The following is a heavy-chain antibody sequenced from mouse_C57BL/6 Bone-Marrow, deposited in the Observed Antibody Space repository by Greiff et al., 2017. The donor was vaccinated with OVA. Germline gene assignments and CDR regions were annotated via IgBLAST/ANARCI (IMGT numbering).Heavy chain of an antibody. J-gene: IGHJ2*01. CDR1: GFTFSSYG. CDR2: ISSGGSYT. CDR3: ARHLCLDY. V-gene: IGHV5-6*01. Sequence: EVKLMESGGDLVKPGGSLKLSCAASGFTFSSYGMSWVRQTPDKRLEWVATISSGGSYTYYPDSVKGRFTLSRDNAKNTLYLQMSSLKSEDTAMYYCARHLCLDYWGQGTTLTVSS.